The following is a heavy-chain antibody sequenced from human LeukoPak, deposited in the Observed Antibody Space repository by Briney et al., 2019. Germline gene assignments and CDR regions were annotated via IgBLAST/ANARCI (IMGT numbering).Heavy chain of an antibody. CDR3: ARIQPGFYGGNYDY. V-gene: IGHV2-70*11. CDR2: IDWGNDK. J-gene: IGHJ4*02. D-gene: IGHD4-23*01. CDR1: GFALSTRGMC. Sequence: SGPALVKPTQTLTHTRTFAGFALSTRGMCVSWIRQPPGKALEWLARIDWGNDKYYNTSLKTRLTISKDTSKNQVVLTMTNMDPVDTGTYYCARIQPGFYGGNYDYWGQGTLVTVSS.